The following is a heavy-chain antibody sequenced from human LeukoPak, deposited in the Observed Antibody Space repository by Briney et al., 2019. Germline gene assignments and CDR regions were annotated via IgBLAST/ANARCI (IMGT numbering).Heavy chain of an antibody. V-gene: IGHV1-69*01. CDR3: AREERDSGYDYFDY. D-gene: IGHD5-12*01. J-gene: IGHJ4*02. CDR1: GGTFSSYA. Sequence: SVKVSCKASGGTFSSYAISWVRQAPGQGLEWMGGIIPIFGTANYAQKFQGRVTITADESTSTAYMELSSLGSEDTAVYYCAREERDSGYDYFDYWGQGTLVTVSS. CDR2: IIPIFGTA.